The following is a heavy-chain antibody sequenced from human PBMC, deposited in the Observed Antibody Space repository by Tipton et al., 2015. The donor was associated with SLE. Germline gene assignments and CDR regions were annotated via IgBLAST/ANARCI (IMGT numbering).Heavy chain of an antibody. J-gene: IGHJ3*02. Sequence: QLVQSGAEVKKPGASVKVSCKASGYTFTSYGISWVRQAPGQGLEWMGWISAYNGNTNYAQKLQGRVTMTTDTSTSTAYMELRSLRSDDTAVYYCARVLLTYYYDSRGAFDIWGQGTMVTVSS. CDR3: ARVLLTYYYDSRGAFDI. CDR2: ISAYNGNT. D-gene: IGHD3-22*01. CDR1: GYTFTSYG. V-gene: IGHV1-18*01.